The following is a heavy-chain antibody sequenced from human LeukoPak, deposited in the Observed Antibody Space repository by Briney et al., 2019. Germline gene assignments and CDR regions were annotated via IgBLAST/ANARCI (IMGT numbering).Heavy chain of an antibody. CDR3: ARSRDNYFDY. Sequence: GGSLRLSCAASGFIFSYYEMIWVRQAPGKGLEWLSYITSTGNTRHYGDSVKGRFTISRDNAKNSLYLQMNSLRAEDTAVYHCARSRDNYFDYWGQGTLVTVSS. CDR1: GFIFSYYE. J-gene: IGHJ4*02. V-gene: IGHV3-48*03. D-gene: IGHD5-24*01. CDR2: ITSTGNTR.